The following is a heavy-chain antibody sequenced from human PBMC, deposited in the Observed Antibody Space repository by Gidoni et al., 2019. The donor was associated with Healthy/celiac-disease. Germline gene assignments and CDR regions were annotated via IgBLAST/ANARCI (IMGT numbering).Heavy chain of an antibody. CDR3: ARSLEQQLVHTSNWFD. CDR2: IIPIFGTA. CDR1: GRTFTRYA. V-gene: IGHV1-69*01. J-gene: IGHJ4*02. Sequence: QVQLVQSGAEVKKPGSSVKVSCKASGRTFTRYAIRWVRQAPGQGLEWMGGIIPIFGTANYAQKFQGRVTITADESTSTAYMGLSSLRSEDTAVYYCARSLEQQLVHTSNWFDWGQGTLVTVSS. D-gene: IGHD6-13*01.